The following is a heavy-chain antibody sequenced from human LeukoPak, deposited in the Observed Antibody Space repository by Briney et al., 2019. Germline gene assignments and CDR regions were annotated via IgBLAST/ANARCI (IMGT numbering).Heavy chain of an antibody. CDR2: INQSGST. CDR3: AKSNGYGLVDI. CDR1: SGSFSTYY. J-gene: IGHJ3*02. D-gene: IGHD3-10*01. Sequence: SETLSLTCTVYSGSFSTYYWNWIRQPPGKGLEWIGEINQSGSTNYNPSLKSRVAISLDTSRNQFSLKLNSVTAADTAVYYCAKSNGYGLVDIWGQGTMVTVSS. V-gene: IGHV4-34*01.